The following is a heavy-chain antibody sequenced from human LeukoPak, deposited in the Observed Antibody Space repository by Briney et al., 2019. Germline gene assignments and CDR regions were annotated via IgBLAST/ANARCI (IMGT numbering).Heavy chain of an antibody. CDR2: INPNSGGT. V-gene: IGHV1-2*02. CDR3: ARISRVGATGHYYYYMDV. J-gene: IGHJ6*03. D-gene: IGHD1-26*01. CDR1: GYTFTGYY. Sequence: RASVKASCKASGYTFTGYYMHWVRQAPGQGLEWMGWINPNSGGTNYAQKFQGRVTMTRDTSISTAYMELSRLRSDDTAVYYCARISRVGATGHYYYYMDVWGKGTTVTVSS.